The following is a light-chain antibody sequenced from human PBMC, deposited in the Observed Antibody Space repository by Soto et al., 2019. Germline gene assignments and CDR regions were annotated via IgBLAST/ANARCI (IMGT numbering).Light chain of an antibody. J-gene: IGKJ1*01. Sequence: EIVMTQSPATLSVSPGARATLSCRASQSVSSNLAWYQQKPGQAPRLLIYDASTRATGIPARFSGSGSGTEFTLTISSLQSEDFAVYYCQQYNNWPRTFGQGTKVDIK. CDR3: QQYNNWPRT. V-gene: IGKV3-15*01. CDR2: DAS. CDR1: QSVSSN.